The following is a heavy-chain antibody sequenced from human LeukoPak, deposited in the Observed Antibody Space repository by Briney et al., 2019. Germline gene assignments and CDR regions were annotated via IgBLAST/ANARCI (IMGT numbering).Heavy chain of an antibody. J-gene: IGHJ4*02. CDR1: GYTFTAYY. CDR2: INPNSGGT. V-gene: IGHV1-2*02. CDR3: ARRCDTSSYYTYYFDY. D-gene: IGHD3-22*01. Sequence: GASVKVSCKASGYTFTAYYIHWVRQATGQGLEWMGWINPNSGGTNYAQKFQGRVTMTRDTSISTAYMELSRLRSDDTAVYFCARRCDTSSYYTYYFDYWGQGTLVTVSS.